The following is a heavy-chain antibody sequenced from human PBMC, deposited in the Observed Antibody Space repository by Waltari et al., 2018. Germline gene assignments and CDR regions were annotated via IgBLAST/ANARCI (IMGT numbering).Heavy chain of an antibody. D-gene: IGHD3-10*01. V-gene: IGHV4-59*08. J-gene: IGHJ3*02. CDR3: ARRGDDAFDI. Sequence: QVQLQESGPGLVKPSETLSLTCTVSGGSISSYYWRWNRQPPGKGLDWIGYIYYSGSTNYNPSLKSRVTISVDTSKNQFSLKLSSVTAADTAVYYCARRGDDAFDIWGQGTMVTVSS. CDR1: GGSISSYY. CDR2: IYYSGST.